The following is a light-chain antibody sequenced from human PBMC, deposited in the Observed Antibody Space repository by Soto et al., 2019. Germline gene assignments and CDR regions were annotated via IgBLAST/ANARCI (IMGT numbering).Light chain of an antibody. J-gene: IGKJ1*01. CDR1: ENINNY. Sequence: DVQMTQSPSSLSASVGDRVTITSRASENINNYLNWYQQKPGKAPKLLIYAASGLQSGVPSRFSGSGSGTDFTLTISSLQPEDFATYYCQQSYSTLRGTFGQGTKVEI. V-gene: IGKV1-39*01. CDR2: AAS. CDR3: QQSYSTLRGT.